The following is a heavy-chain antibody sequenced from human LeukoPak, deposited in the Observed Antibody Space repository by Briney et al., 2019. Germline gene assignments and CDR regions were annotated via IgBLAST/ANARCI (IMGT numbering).Heavy chain of an antibody. CDR1: GGSFSGYY. D-gene: IGHD6-13*01. V-gene: IGHV4-34*01. Sequence: SETLSLTCAVYGGSFSGYYWSWIRQPPEKGLEWIGEINHSGSTNYNPSLKSRVTISVDTSKNQFSLKLSSVTAADTAVYYCARGLRRIAAAGTDYWGQGTLVTVSS. J-gene: IGHJ4*02. CDR3: ARGLRRIAAAGTDY. CDR2: INHSGST.